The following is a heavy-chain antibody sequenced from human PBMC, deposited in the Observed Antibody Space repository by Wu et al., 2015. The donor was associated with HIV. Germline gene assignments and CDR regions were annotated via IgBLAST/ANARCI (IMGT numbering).Heavy chain of an antibody. V-gene: IGHV1-8*01. CDR1: GYIFSNYD. J-gene: IGHJ4*02. CDR3: ARGLTGPMMTGALRY. Sequence: QVQLVQSGAEVKKPGASVRVSCQASGYIFSNYDINWVRQAPGQGLEWMGWMNPDNGNTAFAQKLQGRVTMTRNTSISTAYMELRSLRFDDAAVYYCARGLTGPMMTGALRYWGQGTLVAVSP. D-gene: IGHD3-9*01. CDR2: MNPDNGNT.